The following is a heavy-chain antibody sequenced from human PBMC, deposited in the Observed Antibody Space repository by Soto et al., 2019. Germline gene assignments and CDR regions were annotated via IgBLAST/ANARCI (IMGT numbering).Heavy chain of an antibody. V-gene: IGHV3-66*01. CDR2: IYSGGST. J-gene: IGHJ3*02. Sequence: GGSLRLSCAASGFTVSSNYMSWVRQAPGKGLEWVSVIYSGGSTYYADSVKGRFTISRDNSKNTLYLQMNSLRAEDTAVYYCARDNPIRAFDIWGQGTMVTVSS. CDR3: ARDNPIRAFDI. CDR1: GFTVSSNY.